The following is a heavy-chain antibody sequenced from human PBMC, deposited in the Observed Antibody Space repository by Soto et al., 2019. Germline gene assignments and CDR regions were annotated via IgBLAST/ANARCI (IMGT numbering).Heavy chain of an antibody. CDR1: GFTFSSYG. J-gene: IGHJ4*02. Sequence: PGGSLRLSCAASGFTFSSYGIHWVRQAPGKGLEWGAVIWYDGTNKYYADSVKGRFTISSDNSKTTLYLQMNSLRAEDTAVSYCARWYSSGWTEVEYWGQGTLVNVSS. D-gene: IGHD6-19*01. V-gene: IGHV3-33*01. CDR2: IWYDGTNK. CDR3: ARWYSSGWTEVEY.